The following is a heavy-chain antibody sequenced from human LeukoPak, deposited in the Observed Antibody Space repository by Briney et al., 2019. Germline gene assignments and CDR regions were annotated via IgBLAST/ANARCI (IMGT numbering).Heavy chain of an antibody. D-gene: IGHD6-13*01. Sequence: PSETLSLTCTVSGGSISSYYWSWIRQPPGKGLEWIGYIYYSGSTNYNPSLKSRVTISVDTSKNQFSLKLNSVTAADTAVYYCARGQSSSWHRRGAFDYWGQGTLVTVSS. CDR1: GGSISSYY. V-gene: IGHV4-59*01. J-gene: IGHJ4*02. CDR3: ARGQSSSWHRRGAFDY. CDR2: IYYSGST.